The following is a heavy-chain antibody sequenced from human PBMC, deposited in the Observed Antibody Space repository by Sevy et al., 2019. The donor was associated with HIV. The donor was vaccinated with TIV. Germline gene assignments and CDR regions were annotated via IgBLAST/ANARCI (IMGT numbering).Heavy chain of an antibody. J-gene: IGHJ4*02. CDR1: GGSFSDYS. CDR2: INRSGNT. V-gene: IGHV4-34*01. Sequence: SETLSLTCAVYGGSFSDYSWNWIRQPPGKGLEWIGEINRSGNTNCNPSLKSRVTISIDASKNEVSLKVTSVTAADTAVYYCASCRGTRVTMMVVVVTGYVYYWGQGTPVTVSS. CDR3: ASCRGTRVTMMVVVVTGYVYY. D-gene: IGHD3-22*01.